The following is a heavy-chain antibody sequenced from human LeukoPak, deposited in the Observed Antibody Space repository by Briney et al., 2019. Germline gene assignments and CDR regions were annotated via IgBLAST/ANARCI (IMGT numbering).Heavy chain of an antibody. CDR1: GYTFTGYY. CDR2: INPNSGGT. V-gene: IGHV1-2*06. CDR3: ASGIAAAGMGYYYMYV. J-gene: IGHJ6*03. D-gene: IGHD6-13*01. Sequence: GASVKVSCKASGYTFTGYYMHWVRQAPGQGLEWMGRINPNSGGTNYAQKFQGRVTMTRDTSISTAYMELSRLRSDDTAVYYCASGIAAAGMGYYYMYVCGKGTTVTVSS.